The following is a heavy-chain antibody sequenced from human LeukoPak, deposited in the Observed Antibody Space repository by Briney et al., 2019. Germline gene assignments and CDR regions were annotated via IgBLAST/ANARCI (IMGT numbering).Heavy chain of an antibody. J-gene: IGHJ4*02. CDR3: AKGRARIAAASDC. Sequence: GGSLRLSCAASGFTFSSFAMSWVRQAPGKGLEWVSVISGSGGNTYYADSVKGRFTISRDNSKNTLYLQMNSLRAEDTAVYYCAKGRARIAAASDCWGQGTLVTVSS. V-gene: IGHV3-23*01. CDR1: GFTFSSFA. D-gene: IGHD6-13*01. CDR2: ISGSGGNT.